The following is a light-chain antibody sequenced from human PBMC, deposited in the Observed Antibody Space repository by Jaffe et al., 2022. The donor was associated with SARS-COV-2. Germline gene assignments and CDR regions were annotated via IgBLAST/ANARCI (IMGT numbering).Light chain of an antibody. CDR1: QSVSSSY. J-gene: IGKJ1*01. V-gene: IGKV3-20*01. CDR3: QQYGGSPT. Sequence: EIVLTQSPGTLSLSPGERATLSCRAGQSVSSSYLAWYQQKPGQAPRLLIYGASSRATGIPDRFSGSGSGTDFILTISRLEPEDFAVYYCQQYGGSPTFGQGTKVEIK. CDR2: GAS.